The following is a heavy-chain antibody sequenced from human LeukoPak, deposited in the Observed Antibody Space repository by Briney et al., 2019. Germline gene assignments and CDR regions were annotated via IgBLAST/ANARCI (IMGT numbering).Heavy chain of an antibody. CDR1: GGSISSYY. Sequence: SETLSLTCTVSGGSISSYYWGWIRQPPGKGLEWIGRINYSGNSNYNPPLKSRVTISIGTSKNQFSLRLSSVTAADTAVYYCARQGSSSHWYFDLWCRGTLVTVSS. J-gene: IGHJ2*01. CDR3: ARQGSSSHWYFDL. CDR2: INYSGNS. V-gene: IGHV4-59*08. D-gene: IGHD6-13*01.